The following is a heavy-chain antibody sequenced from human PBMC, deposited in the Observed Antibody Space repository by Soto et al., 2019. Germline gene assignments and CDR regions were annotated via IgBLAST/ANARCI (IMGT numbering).Heavy chain of an antibody. V-gene: IGHV4-4*07. J-gene: IGHJ3*02. CDR2: IYTSGST. CDR3: ARGILGYCSSTSCPTSSTFEI. D-gene: IGHD2-2*01. Sequence: NPSETLSLTCTVSGGSISSYYWSWIRQPAGKGLEWIGRIYTSGSTNYNPSLKSRVTMSVDTSKNQFSLKLSSVTAADTAVYYCARGILGYCSSTSCPTSSTFEIWGQGTMVTVSS. CDR1: GGSISSYY.